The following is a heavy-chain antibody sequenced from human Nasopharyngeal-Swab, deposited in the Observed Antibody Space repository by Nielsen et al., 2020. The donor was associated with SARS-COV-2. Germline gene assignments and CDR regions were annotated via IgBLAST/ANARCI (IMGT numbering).Heavy chain of an antibody. Sequence: ASVKVSCKASGYTFTTYDSSWVRRAPGQGLEGRGWISSYYDNTNYAQKLQGRVTLTTDTSTSTAYMELRSLRSDDTAVYYCARDRRTEGHSFDIWGQGTMVTVSS. CDR2: ISSYYDNT. V-gene: IGHV1-18*01. CDR1: GYTFTTYD. J-gene: IGHJ3*02. CDR3: ARDRRTEGHSFDI.